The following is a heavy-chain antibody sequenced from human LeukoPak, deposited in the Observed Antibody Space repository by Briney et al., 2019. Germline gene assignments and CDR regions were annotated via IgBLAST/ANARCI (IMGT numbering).Heavy chain of an antibody. CDR3: ASAGAVNWGSATYYSDY. CDR1: GYTFTGYY. D-gene: IGHD7-27*01. J-gene: IGHJ4*02. Sequence: GASVKVSFKASGYTFTGYYMHWVRQAPGQGLEWMGWINPNSGGTNYAQKFQGRVTMTRDTSISTLYMEVSRLRSDDTAVYYCASAGAVNWGSATYYSDYWGQGTLVTVSS. CDR2: INPNSGGT. V-gene: IGHV1-2*02.